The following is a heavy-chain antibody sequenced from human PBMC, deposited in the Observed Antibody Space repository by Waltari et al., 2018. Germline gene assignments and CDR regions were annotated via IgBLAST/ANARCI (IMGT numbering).Heavy chain of an antibody. CDR3: ARDPSYDSSGALDY. V-gene: IGHV3-74*01. J-gene: IGHJ4*02. Sequence: EVQLVESGGGLVQPGGSLRLSCAASGFTFISYWMHWVRQAPGKGLVWVARINTDGSSTSYADSVKGRFTISRDNAKNTLYLQMNSLRAEDTAVYYCARDPSYDSSGALDYWGQGTLVTVSS. CDR1: GFTFISYW. CDR2: INTDGSST. D-gene: IGHD3-22*01.